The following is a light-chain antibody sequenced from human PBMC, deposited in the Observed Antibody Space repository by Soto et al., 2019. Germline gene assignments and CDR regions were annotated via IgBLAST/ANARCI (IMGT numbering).Light chain of an antibody. J-gene: IGKJ2*01. CDR2: ATS. Sequence: EIVLTQSPGTLSLSPGETASLSCRASQNVDNTYLAWYQQKPGLPPTLLIYATSTRAAGLPDRFSGSGSGTDFTLTIDRLELEDFAVYYCQQYDFSPPLYTFGQGTKLQIK. CDR3: QQYDFSPPLYT. V-gene: IGKV3-20*01. CDR1: QNVDNTY.